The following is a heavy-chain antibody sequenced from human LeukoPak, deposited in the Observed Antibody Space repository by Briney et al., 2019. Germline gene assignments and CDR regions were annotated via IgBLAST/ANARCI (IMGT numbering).Heavy chain of an antibody. V-gene: IGHV4-59*01. CDR1: GGSISSYY. CDR2: IHYSGST. J-gene: IGHJ4*02. CDR3: AVVGTADY. Sequence: PSETLSLTCTVSGGSISSYYWSWIRQPPGKGLEWIGYIHYSGSTNYNPSLKSRVTISVDTSKKQVSLKLTSVTAADTAMYYCAVVGTADYWGQGTLVTVSS. D-gene: IGHD7-27*01.